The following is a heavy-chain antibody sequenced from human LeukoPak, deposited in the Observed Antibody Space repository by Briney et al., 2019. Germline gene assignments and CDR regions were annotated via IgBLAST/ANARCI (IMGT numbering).Heavy chain of an antibody. CDR1: GFTFSNYA. J-gene: IGHJ4*02. CDR3: AKDRILYTSSPIDY. D-gene: IGHD6-13*01. CDR2: ISGSGGYT. V-gene: IGHV3-23*01. Sequence: GGSLRLSCAASGFTFSNYAMSWVRQAPGKGLEWVPTISGSGGYTYYADSVKGRFTISRDNSNNTLYLQMNSLRAEDTAVYYCAKDRILYTSSPIDYWGQGTLVTVSS.